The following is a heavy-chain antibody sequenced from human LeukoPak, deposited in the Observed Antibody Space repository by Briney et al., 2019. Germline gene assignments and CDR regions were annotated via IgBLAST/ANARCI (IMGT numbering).Heavy chain of an antibody. D-gene: IGHD1-26*01. J-gene: IGHJ6*02. CDR1: GFAFSSYS. Sequence: PGGSLRLSCAASGFAFSSYSMNWVRQAPGKGLEWVSYISSSSSTIYYADSVKGRFTISRDNSKNTLYLQMNSLRAEDTAVYYCARGINAEHSYYGMDVWGQGTTVTVSS. V-gene: IGHV3-48*01. CDR3: ARGINAEHSYYGMDV. CDR2: ISSSSSTI.